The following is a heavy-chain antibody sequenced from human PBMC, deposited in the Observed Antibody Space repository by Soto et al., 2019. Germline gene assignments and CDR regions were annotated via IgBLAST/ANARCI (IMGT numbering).Heavy chain of an antibody. D-gene: IGHD3-3*01. Sequence: LRLSCAASGFTFDDYAMHWVRQAPGKGLEWVSGISWNSGSIGYADSVKGRFTISRDNAKNSLYLQMNSLRAEDTALYYCAEEGGRYYDFWSGYYTYYGMDAWGQGTTVTVSS. CDR2: ISWNSGSI. CDR1: GFTFDDYA. V-gene: IGHV3-9*01. J-gene: IGHJ6*02. CDR3: AEEGGRYYDFWSGYYTYYGMDA.